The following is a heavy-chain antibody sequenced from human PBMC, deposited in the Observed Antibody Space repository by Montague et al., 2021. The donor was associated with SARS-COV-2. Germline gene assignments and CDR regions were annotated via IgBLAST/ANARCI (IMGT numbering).Heavy chain of an antibody. CDR2: VFHSGTT. V-gene: IGHV4-31*03. J-gene: IGHJ4*02. CDR1: GASISSGGYY. Sequence: TLSLTCTVSGASISSGGYYWSWIRQPPGKGLEWIGSVFHSGTTYYSPSLESRVTMSVDTSENQFSLTLASVTAADTAVYYCASFMIQAVPNYWGQGTLVTVSS. CDR3: ASFMIQAVPNY. D-gene: IGHD3-16*01.